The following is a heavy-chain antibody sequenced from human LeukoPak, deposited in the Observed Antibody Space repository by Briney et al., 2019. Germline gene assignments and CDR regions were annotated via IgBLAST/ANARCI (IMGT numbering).Heavy chain of an antibody. CDR1: GFTVSSNY. CDR3: ARGPQGKSGSPPYYFDY. Sequence: PGGSLRLSCGASGFTVSSNYMSWVRQAPGKGLEWVSVIYSGGSTYYTDSVKGRFTISRDNSKNTLYLQMNNLRVEDTAVYYCARGPQGKSGSPPYYFDYWGQGTLVTVSS. V-gene: IGHV3-66*01. J-gene: IGHJ4*02. CDR2: IYSGGST. D-gene: IGHD1-26*01.